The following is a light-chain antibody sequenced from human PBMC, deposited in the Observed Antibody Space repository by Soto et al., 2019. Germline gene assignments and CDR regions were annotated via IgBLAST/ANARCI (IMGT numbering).Light chain of an antibody. CDR3: QQYNTWPFT. CDR2: GAS. Sequence: EIVMTQSPATLSVSPGERATLSCRASQSVSNNLAWYQQKPGKAPRLHIYGASTRETGIPASFSGSGSGTDFTLTISSLQSEDFAVYYCQQYNTWPFTFGPGTNVDIK. J-gene: IGKJ3*01. V-gene: IGKV3-15*01. CDR1: QSVSNN.